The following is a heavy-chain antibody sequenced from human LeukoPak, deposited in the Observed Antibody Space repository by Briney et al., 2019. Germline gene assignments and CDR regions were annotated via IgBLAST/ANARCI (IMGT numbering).Heavy chain of an antibody. Sequence: GGPLRLSCAASGFTFSSFFLTWVRQVPGKGLEWVASIFGSGNSTYYADSVKGRFTISRDNSKSTLYVQMNSLRVEDTAVYYCAKAQRGFDDFWTGFDYWGQGSLVTVSS. J-gene: IGHJ4*02. CDR2: IFGSGNST. CDR3: AKAQRGFDDFWTGFDY. D-gene: IGHD3/OR15-3a*01. CDR1: GFTFSSFF. V-gene: IGHV3-23*05.